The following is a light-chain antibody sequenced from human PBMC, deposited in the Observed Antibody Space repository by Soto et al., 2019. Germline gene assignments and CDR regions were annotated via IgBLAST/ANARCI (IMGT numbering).Light chain of an antibody. CDR1: QGIRSD. Sequence: AIQMTQSPSSLSASVGDRVTITCRASQGIRSDLGWYQQKPGKAPKFLIYGASSLLSSVPSRFSGSGSGTDFTLTISSLQPEDFATYYCLQDYNYPYTFGQGTKLEVK. V-gene: IGKV1-6*01. CDR3: LQDYNYPYT. J-gene: IGKJ2*01. CDR2: GAS.